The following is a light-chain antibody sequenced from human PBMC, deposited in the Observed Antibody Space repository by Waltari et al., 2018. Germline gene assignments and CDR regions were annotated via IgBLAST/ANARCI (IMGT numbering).Light chain of an antibody. CDR1: SSNIGAGHD. Sequence: QSVLTQPPSVSGAPGQRITISCTGSSSNIGAGHDVNWYRVFPGAAPKVLRYGNNQRPSGVPDRFSGSKSATSASLAITGLQAEDAADYYYQSLDMSLSGGVVFGGGTKVTVL. CDR3: QSLDMSLSGGVV. J-gene: IGLJ2*01. CDR2: GNN. V-gene: IGLV1-40*01.